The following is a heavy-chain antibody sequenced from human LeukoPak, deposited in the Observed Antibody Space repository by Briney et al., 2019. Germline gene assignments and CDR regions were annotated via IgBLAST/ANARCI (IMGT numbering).Heavy chain of an antibody. CDR2: INHSGST. D-gene: IGHD4-23*01. CDR1: GGPFSGYY. J-gene: IGHJ4*02. CDR3: ARWSTVVTRSFDY. V-gene: IGHV4-34*01. Sequence: SETLSLTCAVYGGPFSGYYWSWIRQPPGKGLEWIGEINHSGSTNYNPSLKSRVTISVDTSKNQFSLKLSSVTAADTAVYYCARWSTVVTRSFDYWGQGTLVTVSS.